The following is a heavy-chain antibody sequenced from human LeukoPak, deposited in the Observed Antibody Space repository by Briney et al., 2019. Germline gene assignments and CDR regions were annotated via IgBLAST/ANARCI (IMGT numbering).Heavy chain of an antibody. J-gene: IGHJ3*02. CDR1: GITFSSYG. CDR2: ISSTGGTT. CDR3: ARGGWFGELLFLDAFDI. D-gene: IGHD3-10*01. Sequence: GGSLRLSCAASGITFSSYGMSWVRQAPGKGLEWVSSISSTGGTTYYADSVKGRFTISRDNAKNSLYLQMNSLRAEDTAVYYCARGGWFGELLFLDAFDIWGKGTTVTVSS. V-gene: IGHV3-48*03.